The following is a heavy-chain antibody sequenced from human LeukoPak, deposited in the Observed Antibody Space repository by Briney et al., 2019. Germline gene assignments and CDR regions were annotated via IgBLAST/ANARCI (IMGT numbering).Heavy chain of an antibody. V-gene: IGHV3-20*04. Sequence: GSLRLSCAAPGFTFDDYGMSWVRQARGKGLEWVSGITWNGGSTGYADSVKGRFTISRDNAKNSLYLQMNSLRAEDTALYYCARDYYDSSGYQYYFDYWGQGTLVTVSS. J-gene: IGHJ4*02. CDR2: ITWNGGST. D-gene: IGHD3-22*01. CDR1: GFTFDDYG. CDR3: ARDYYDSSGYQYYFDY.